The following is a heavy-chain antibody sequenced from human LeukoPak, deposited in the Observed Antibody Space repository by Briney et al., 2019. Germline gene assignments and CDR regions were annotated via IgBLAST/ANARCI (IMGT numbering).Heavy chain of an antibody. J-gene: IGHJ4*02. CDR3: ARQGGSYESGGYQAFDF. V-gene: IGHV4-39*01. CDR2: VYYSGTT. Sequence: SETLSLTCTVSGDSIINNNYYWGWIRQPPGKGLEWIGNVYYSGTTYYNPSLKSRVTISVDTSKNQFSLKLTSVTAADTALYHCARQGGSYESGGYQAFDFWGQGILVTVSS. D-gene: IGHD3-22*01. CDR1: GDSIINNNYY.